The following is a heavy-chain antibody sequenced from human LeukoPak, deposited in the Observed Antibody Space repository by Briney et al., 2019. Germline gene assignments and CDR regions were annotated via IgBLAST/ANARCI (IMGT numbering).Heavy chain of an antibody. CDR3: ARVGVDPDYYGMDV. J-gene: IGHJ6*02. CDR2: ISYDGSNK. V-gene: IGHV3-30-3*01. Sequence: AGGSLRLSCAASGFTFSSYAMHWVRQAPGKGLEWVAVISYDGSNKYHADSVKGRFTISRDNSKNTLYLQMNSLRAEDTAVYYCARVGVDPDYYGMDVWGQGTTVTVSS. CDR1: GFTFSSYA. D-gene: IGHD3-10*01.